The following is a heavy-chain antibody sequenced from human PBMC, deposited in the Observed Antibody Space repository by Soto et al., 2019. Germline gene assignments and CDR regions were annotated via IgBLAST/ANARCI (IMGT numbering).Heavy chain of an antibody. CDR3: ARTAAAGKYYYGVDV. CDR2: IYPGDSDT. CDR1: GYTFTSYL. Sequence: PGESLKISCKGSGYTFTSYLIAWVRQMPGKGLEWMGIIYPGDSDTRYSPSFQGQVTISADKSISTAYLQWSSLKASGTAMYYCARTAAAGKYYYGVDVWGQGTTVTVS. V-gene: IGHV5-51*01. J-gene: IGHJ6*02. D-gene: IGHD6-13*01.